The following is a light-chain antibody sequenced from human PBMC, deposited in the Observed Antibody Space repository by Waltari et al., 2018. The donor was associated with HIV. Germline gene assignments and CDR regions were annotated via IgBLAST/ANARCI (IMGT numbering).Light chain of an antibody. J-gene: IGLJ2*01. CDR3: NSYTTSSTLHVV. CDR1: SRDVGGYNY. Sequence: QSALTQPASVSGSPGQSITISCTGTSRDVGGYNYVSWYQHHPGKAPKLMIYDVSNRPSVVSNRFSGSKSGNTASLTISGLQAEDEADYYCNSYTTSSTLHVVFGGGTKLTVL. CDR2: DVS. V-gene: IGLV2-14*03.